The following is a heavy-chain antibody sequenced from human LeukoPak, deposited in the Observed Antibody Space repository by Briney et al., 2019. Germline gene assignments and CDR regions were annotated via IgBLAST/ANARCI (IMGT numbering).Heavy chain of an antibody. D-gene: IGHD4-23*01. CDR1: GFSFSSFW. CDR3: ARRVDGGNLRTIFDQ. CDR2: INQGGSEK. V-gene: IGHV3-7*01. J-gene: IGHJ4*02. Sequence: GGSLRLSCAASGFSFSSFWVSWVRQVPGTGLEWLANINQGGSEKYYVDSVKGRFTISRDNAKNSLFPQMNSLRAEDTAVYYCARRVDGGNLRTIFDQWGRGTLVTVSS.